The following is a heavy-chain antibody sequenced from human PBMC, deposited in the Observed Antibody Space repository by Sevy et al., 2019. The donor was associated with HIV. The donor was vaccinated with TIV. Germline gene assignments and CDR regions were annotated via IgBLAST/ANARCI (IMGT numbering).Heavy chain of an antibody. J-gene: IGHJ4*02. V-gene: IGHV4-59*01. Sequence: SETLSLTCTVSGGSISSYYWSWIRQPPGKGLEWIGYIYYSGSTNYKPSLKSRVTISVDTSKNQFSLKLSSVTAADTAVYYCARWRRRGPYYYDSSGFNYFDYWGQGTLVTVSS. CDR3: ARWRRRGPYYYDSSGFNYFDY. CDR2: IYYSGST. D-gene: IGHD3-22*01. CDR1: GGSISSYY.